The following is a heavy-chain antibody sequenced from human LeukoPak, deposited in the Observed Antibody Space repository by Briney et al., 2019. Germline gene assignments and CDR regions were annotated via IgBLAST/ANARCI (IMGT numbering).Heavy chain of an antibody. V-gene: IGHV1-24*01. CDR3: ATLGYDSSGYYVPHDY. Sequence: GASVKVSCKVSGYTLTGLSMHWVRQAPGKGLEWMGGFDPEDGETIYAQKFQGRVTMTEDTSTDTAYMELSSLRSEDTAVYYCATLGYDSSGYYVPHDYWGQGTLVTVSS. CDR2: FDPEDGET. D-gene: IGHD3-22*01. J-gene: IGHJ4*02. CDR1: GYTLTGLS.